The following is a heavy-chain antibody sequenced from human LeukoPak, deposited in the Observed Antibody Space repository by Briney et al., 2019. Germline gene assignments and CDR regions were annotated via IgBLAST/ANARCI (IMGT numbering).Heavy chain of an antibody. V-gene: IGHV3-23*01. J-gene: IGHJ3*02. CDR3: ARDPNGNYVGAFEM. Sequence: GGSLRLSCAASGFSFSSFAMMWVRQAPGMGLELISAILSGGDVFFYGDSVRGRFTISRDDSTNTLFLQMNDLRADDSAVYYCARDPNGNYVGAFEMWGPGTTVTVSS. D-gene: IGHD4-17*01. CDR1: GFSFSSFA. CDR2: ILSGGDVF.